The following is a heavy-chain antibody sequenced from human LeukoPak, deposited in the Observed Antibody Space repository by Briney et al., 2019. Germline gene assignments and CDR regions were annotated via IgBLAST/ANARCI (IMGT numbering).Heavy chain of an antibody. CDR1: GFTFTIYA. Sequence: GGSLRLSCATSGFTFTIYAMNWVRQAPGKGLEWVSAISHSGGRTYYADSVKGRFTISRDNSKNTLYLQVNSLRAEDTAVYYCAQAPEYSGTYYTFDSWGQGTLVTVSS. D-gene: IGHD1-26*01. J-gene: IGHJ4*02. CDR3: AQAPEYSGTYYTFDS. CDR2: ISHSGGRT. V-gene: IGHV3-23*01.